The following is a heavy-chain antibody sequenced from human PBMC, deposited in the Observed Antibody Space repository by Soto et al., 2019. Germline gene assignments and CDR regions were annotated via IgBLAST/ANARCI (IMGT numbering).Heavy chain of an antibody. J-gene: IGHJ6*02. CDR3: VRSSGYAPEWHFGLDV. V-gene: IGHV3-72*01. CDR1: GFTFTDHF. Sequence: EVQLVESGGGLVQSGGPLRLSCVASGFTFTDHFMDWVRQAPGKGLEWVGRIRNRPRSYTTEYAASVKGRFTVSRDDSQNSLSLQMNSLKTEDTGVYYCVRSSGYAPEWHFGLDVWGQGIAVTVSS. D-gene: IGHD3-22*01. CDR2: IRNRPRSYTT.